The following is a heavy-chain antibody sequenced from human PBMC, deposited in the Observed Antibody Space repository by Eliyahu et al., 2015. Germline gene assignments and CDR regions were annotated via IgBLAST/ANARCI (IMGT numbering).Heavy chain of an antibody. Sequence: QVQVVESGGGVVQPGKSLRLSCAAPGSXLGQTGVHWLRQAPGKGLEWLAVIWYDGSKEYYADSVKGRFTISKDNSEDMVSLQMDSLRAEDTAMYFCASAFVGTITGALDTWGQGTKVTVSS. D-gene: IGHD5-24*01. V-gene: IGHV3-33*01. J-gene: IGHJ3*02. CDR1: GSXLGQTG. CDR3: ASAFVGTITGALDT. CDR2: IWYDGSKE.